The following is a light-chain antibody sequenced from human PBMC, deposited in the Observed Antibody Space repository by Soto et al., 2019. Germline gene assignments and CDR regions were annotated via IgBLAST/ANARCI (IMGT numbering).Light chain of an antibody. J-gene: IGKJ5*01. V-gene: IGKV3-11*01. CDR2: DAS. Sequence: EIVLTQSPATLSLSPGERATLSCSASQSVSSSLAWYQQKPVQAPRLLIYDASNRATGIPARFSGSGSGTDFTLTSSGLEPEDFAVYYCHQRSNWPPITFGQGTRLEIK. CDR3: HQRSNWPPIT. CDR1: QSVSSS.